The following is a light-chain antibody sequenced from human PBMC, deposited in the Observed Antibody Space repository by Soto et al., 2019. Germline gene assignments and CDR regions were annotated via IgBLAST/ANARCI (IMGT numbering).Light chain of an antibody. V-gene: IGKV1-17*03. CDR2: GAS. J-gene: IGKJ2*01. Sequence: DIQMTQSPSAMSAAVGDRVTITCRASQCISNYLAWFQQKPGQGPKRLIYGASNLQSGVPPRFSGSGSETEFTRTISSLQPEDLATYYCLQHNAYPFTFGQGTKLEIK. CDR1: QCISNY. CDR3: LQHNAYPFT.